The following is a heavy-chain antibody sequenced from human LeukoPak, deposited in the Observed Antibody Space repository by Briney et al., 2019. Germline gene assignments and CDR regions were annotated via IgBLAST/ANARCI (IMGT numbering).Heavy chain of an antibody. CDR3: AKDLRWSNY. CDR1: GFTYSSYA. D-gene: IGHD2-15*01. Sequence: GESLRLSCAASGFTYSSYAMSWVRQAPGKGLEWVSAISGSGGSTYYADSVKGRSTISRDNSKNTLYLQMNSLRAEDTAVYYCAKDLRWSNYWGQGTLVTVSS. CDR2: ISGSGGST. J-gene: IGHJ4*02. V-gene: IGHV3-23*01.